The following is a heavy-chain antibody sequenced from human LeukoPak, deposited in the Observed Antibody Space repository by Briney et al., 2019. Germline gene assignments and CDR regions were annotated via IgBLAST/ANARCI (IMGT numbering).Heavy chain of an antibody. J-gene: IGHJ4*02. D-gene: IGHD3-3*01. Sequence: SVKVSCKSSGGTFSSNGISWLRQAPGQDLEWMGGIIPIFGTTDYAQKFQGRVTITADEARSTAYMELSSLTFDDTAVYYCARDLLPMTVFGVVNDWGQGTLVTVSS. V-gene: IGHV1-69*13. CDR3: ARDLLPMTVFGVVND. CDR1: GGTFSSNG. CDR2: IIPIFGTT.